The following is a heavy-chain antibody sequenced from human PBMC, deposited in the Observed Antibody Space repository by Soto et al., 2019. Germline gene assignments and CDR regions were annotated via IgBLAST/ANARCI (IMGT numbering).Heavy chain of an antibody. CDR2: IRRKANSYAT. Sequence: GGSLRLSCAASGFTFSDSTIHWVRQASGKGLEWVGRIRRKANSYATGYAASVKGRFTISRDDSKNTAYLQMNSLKTEDTAVYYCTRLAWERKEGRDYWGQGTLVTVSS. J-gene: IGHJ4*02. V-gene: IGHV3-73*01. CDR3: TRLAWERKEGRDY. CDR1: GFTFSDST. D-gene: IGHD1-26*01.